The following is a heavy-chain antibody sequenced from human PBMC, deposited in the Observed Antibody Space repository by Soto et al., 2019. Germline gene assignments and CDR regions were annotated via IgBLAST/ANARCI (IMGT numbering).Heavy chain of an antibody. V-gene: IGHV3-48*03. J-gene: IGHJ4*02. CDR2: INTRGTTI. CDR3: VREVMVITSPFDY. CDR1: GFTFSTYE. D-gene: IGHD3-22*01. Sequence: EVQLVESGGGVVQPGGSLRLSCAASGFTFSTYEMNWVRQAPGKGLEWVSYINTRGTTIYYADSVKGRFTISRDNAKNSLFLQMDSLRAEDTAVYYCVREVMVITSPFDYWGQVTLVTVSS.